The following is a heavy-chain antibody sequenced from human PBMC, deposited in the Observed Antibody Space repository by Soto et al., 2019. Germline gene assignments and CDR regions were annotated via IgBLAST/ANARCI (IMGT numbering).Heavy chain of an antibody. CDR2: INAGNGST. Sequence: ASVKVSCKASGYTFTSYAMHWVRQAPGQRLEWMGWINAGNGSTNYAQMFQGRVTMIRDTSTSTAYMELRSLRSDDTAVYYCARDTAAAGYYYYGMDVWGQGTTVTVSS. J-gene: IGHJ6*02. CDR3: ARDTAAAGYYYYGMDV. V-gene: IGHV1-3*01. CDR1: GYTFTSYA. D-gene: IGHD6-13*01.